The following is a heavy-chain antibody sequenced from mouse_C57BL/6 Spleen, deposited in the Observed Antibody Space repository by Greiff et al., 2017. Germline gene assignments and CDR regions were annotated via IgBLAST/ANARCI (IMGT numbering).Heavy chain of an antibody. CDR1: GYTFTSYW. V-gene: IGHV1-50*01. J-gene: IGHJ2*01. CDR2: IDPSDIYP. D-gene: IGHD4-1*01. CDR3: ARNWDEDY. Sequence: QVQLQQPGAELVKPGASVKLSCKASGYTFTSYWMQWVKQRPGQGLEWIGEIDPSDIYPTYTQKFKGKATLTVDTSSSTAYMQLSSLTSEDSAVYYCARNWDEDYWGQGTTLTVSS.